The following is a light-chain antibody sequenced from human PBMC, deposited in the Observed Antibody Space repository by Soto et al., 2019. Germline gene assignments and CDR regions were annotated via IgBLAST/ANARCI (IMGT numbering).Light chain of an antibody. J-gene: IGKJ1*01. CDR2: GAS. Sequence: IVLTQSPATLSLSPWERATLSCRASQSVSGYLAWYQQKPGQAPRLLIYGASSRATGIPDRFSGSGSGTDFTLTISRLESEDFAVYYCQQYGSSPRTFGQGTKVDIK. V-gene: IGKV3-20*01. CDR1: QSVSGY. CDR3: QQYGSSPRT.